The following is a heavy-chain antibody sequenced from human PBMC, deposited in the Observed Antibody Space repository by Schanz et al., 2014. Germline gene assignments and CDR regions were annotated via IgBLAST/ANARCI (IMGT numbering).Heavy chain of an antibody. CDR3: ARDRGHGDLPVDI. J-gene: IGHJ3*02. V-gene: IGHV4-31*03. D-gene: IGHD4-17*01. CDR2: ISYSGST. CDR1: GGSVSSGGDY. Sequence: QVQLQESGPGLVKPSQTLSLTCSVSGGSVSSGGDYWSWIRQHPGKGLEWIGFISYSGSTYYNPSLKSRVTISVDTSKNQFSLNLSSAAAADTAVYYCARDRGHGDLPVDIWGQGTMVTVSS.